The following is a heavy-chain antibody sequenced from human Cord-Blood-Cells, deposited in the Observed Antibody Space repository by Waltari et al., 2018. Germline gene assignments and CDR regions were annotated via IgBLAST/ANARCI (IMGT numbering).Heavy chain of an antibody. CDR2: ISSSSSYI. CDR3: ARPSYDYVWGSYRSGNWFDP. V-gene: IGHV3-21*01. D-gene: IGHD3-16*02. J-gene: IGHJ5*02. CDR1: GFTFSSYS. Sequence: GFTFSSYSMNWVRQAPGKGLEWVSSISSSSSYIYYADSVKGRFTISRDNAKNSLYLQMNSLRAEDTALYYCARPSYDYVWGSYRSGNWFDPWGQGTLVTVSS.